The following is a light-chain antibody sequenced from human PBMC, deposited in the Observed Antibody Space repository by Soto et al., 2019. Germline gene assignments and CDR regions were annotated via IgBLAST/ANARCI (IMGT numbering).Light chain of an antibody. CDR1: QSVRNNY. V-gene: IGKV3-20*01. J-gene: IGKJ1*01. CDR3: QQYGSSGT. CDR2: GAS. Sequence: EIVLTQSPGTLSLSPGERATLSCRASQSVRNNYLAWYQPKPGQAPRLLIYGASNSATGIPDRFSGSGSGTDFTLTISRLEPEDFAVYYCQQYGSSGTFGQGTKVDIK.